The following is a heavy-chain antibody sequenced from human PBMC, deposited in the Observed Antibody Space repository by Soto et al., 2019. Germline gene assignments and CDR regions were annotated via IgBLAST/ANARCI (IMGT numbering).Heavy chain of an antibody. J-gene: IGHJ1*01. Sequence: PSETLSLTCTVSGGSISSYYWSWIRQPPGKGLEWIGYIYYSGSTNYNPSLKSRVTISVDTSKNQFSLKLSSVTAADTAVYYCASSWGYCSGGSCYKPRYFQHWGQGTLVTVSS. CDR2: IYYSGST. CDR3: ASSWGYCSGGSCYKPRYFQH. V-gene: IGHV4-59*08. CDR1: GGSISSYY. D-gene: IGHD2-15*01.